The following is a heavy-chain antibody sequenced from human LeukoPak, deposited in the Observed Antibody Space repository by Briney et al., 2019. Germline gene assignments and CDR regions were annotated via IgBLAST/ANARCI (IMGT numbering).Heavy chain of an antibody. Sequence: ASETLSLTCTVSGGSISPYYWSWIRQPPGKELEWIALIFYSGNAHYNPSLTSRVTISVDTSNNQFSLKVTSVAAADTAVYYCARHSVASPHYFDYWGQGTPVTVSS. CDR2: IFYSGNA. CDR3: ARHSVASPHYFDY. V-gene: IGHV4-59*08. CDR1: GGSISPYY. D-gene: IGHD5/OR15-5a*01. J-gene: IGHJ4*02.